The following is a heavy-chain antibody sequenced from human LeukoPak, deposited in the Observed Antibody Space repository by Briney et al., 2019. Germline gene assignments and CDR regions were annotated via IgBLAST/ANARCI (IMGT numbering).Heavy chain of an antibody. CDR2: CSSNRSPI. CDR1: GFTISTFC. CDR3: ARDAPSYMDV. Sequence: PGGSLRLSCAASGFTISTFCMKWVRQAPGKAREWVSECSSNRSPIPYADTVKGPIPIPRENAKNSLYRQMSSLRAEDTAVYYCARDAPSYMDVWGKGTTLPLP. V-gene: IGHV3-48*01. J-gene: IGHJ6*03.